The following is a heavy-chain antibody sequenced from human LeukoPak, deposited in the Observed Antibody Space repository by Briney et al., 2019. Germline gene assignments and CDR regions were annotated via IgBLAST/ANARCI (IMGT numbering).Heavy chain of an antibody. CDR2: VSSSGSST. J-gene: IGHJ4*02. D-gene: IGHD2-21*01. V-gene: IGHV3-48*03. Sequence: GGSLTLSCAASGCTFSSYEMNWVRQAQGKGLEGVSYVSSSGSSTHYAASVKRRFTISRDHAKNSPYLPMNSLRAEDTAVYYCARDGGLWWNDYWGQGTLVTVSS. CDR3: ARDGGLWWNDY. CDR1: GCTFSSYE.